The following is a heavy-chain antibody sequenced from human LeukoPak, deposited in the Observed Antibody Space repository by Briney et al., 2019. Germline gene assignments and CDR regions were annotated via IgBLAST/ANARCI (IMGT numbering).Heavy chain of an antibody. D-gene: IGHD2-2*02. CDR3: ARSDVLCSTTACYTIDS. Sequence: ASVKVSCKGSGFTFTDSYMHWVRQAPGQGLEWMGWINPNSGRTNSAQRFQGRVTMTTDTSVSTAYMELTRLGSDDTAVYYCARSDVLCSTTACYTIDSWGQGTLVTVSS. CDR2: INPNSGRT. CDR1: GFTFTDSY. J-gene: IGHJ4*02. V-gene: IGHV1-2*02.